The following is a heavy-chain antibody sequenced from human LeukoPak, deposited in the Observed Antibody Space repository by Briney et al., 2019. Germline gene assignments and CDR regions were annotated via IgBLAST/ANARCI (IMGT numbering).Heavy chain of an antibody. CDR1: GGSISSYY. Sequence: SETLSLTCTVSGGSISSYYWSWIRQPAGKGLEWIGRIHSSGSTNYNPSFKSRVTMSLDTSKNQFSLRLSSVTAADTAVYYCAREPRYNGNPDVDDYWGQGTLVTVSS. D-gene: IGHD1-26*01. V-gene: IGHV4-4*07. CDR3: AREPRYNGNPDVDDY. J-gene: IGHJ4*02. CDR2: IHSSGST.